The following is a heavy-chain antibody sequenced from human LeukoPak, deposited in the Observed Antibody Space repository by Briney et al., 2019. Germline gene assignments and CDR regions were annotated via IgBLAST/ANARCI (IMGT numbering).Heavy chain of an antibody. J-gene: IGHJ4*02. Sequence: AVTVSCRSCGCIFTGYYIRWLRQAPGQGLEGMGWINRDSGGTNSAQKYQGRVTMTRDTSISTAYMELSRLRFDDTAVYYCARDYDSTGSPDFWGQGTLVTVSS. CDR1: GCIFTGYY. V-gene: IGHV1-2*02. CDR2: INRDSGGT. D-gene: IGHD3-22*01. CDR3: ARDYDSTGSPDF.